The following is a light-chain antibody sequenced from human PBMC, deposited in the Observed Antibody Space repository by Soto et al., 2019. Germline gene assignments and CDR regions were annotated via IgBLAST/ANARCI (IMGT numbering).Light chain of an antibody. CDR2: KAS. CDR3: QQYNSYSLT. Sequence: DIQMTQSPSTLSASVGDRVTITCRASQSISSWLAWYQQKPGKAPKLLIDKASSLESGVPSRFSGSGSGTEFNLTISSLQPDDFATYYCQQYNSYSLTFGGGTKVEIK. J-gene: IGKJ4*01. CDR1: QSISSW. V-gene: IGKV1-5*03.